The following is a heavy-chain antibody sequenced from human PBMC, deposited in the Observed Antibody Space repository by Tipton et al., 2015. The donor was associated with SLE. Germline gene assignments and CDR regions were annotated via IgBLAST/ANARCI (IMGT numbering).Heavy chain of an antibody. CDR3: ARDSDYGDYVGYFDY. CDR2: IYTRGST. CDR1: GGSISSYY. D-gene: IGHD4-17*01. Sequence: LRLSCTVSGGSISSYYWSWVRQPAGEGLEWIGRIYTRGSTNHNPPLKSRVTISVDTSKNQFSLKLSSVTAADTAVYYCARDSDYGDYVGYFDYWGQGTLVTVSS. V-gene: IGHV4-4*07. J-gene: IGHJ4*02.